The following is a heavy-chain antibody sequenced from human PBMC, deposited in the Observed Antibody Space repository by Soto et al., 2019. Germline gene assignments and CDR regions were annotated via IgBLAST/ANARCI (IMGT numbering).Heavy chain of an antibody. CDR2: IIPIFGTA. CDR3: ARTRLGEMATIDWFGP. D-gene: IGHD3-3*01. V-gene: IGHV1-69*01. Sequence: QVQLVQSGAEVKKPGSSVKVSCKASGGTFSSYAISWVRQAPGQGLEGMGGIIPIFGTANYAQKGQSRVTIPADESTSTAYMELRSLRSEDTAVYYCARTRLGEMATIDWFGPWGQGTLVTVSS. CDR1: GGTFSSYA. J-gene: IGHJ5*02.